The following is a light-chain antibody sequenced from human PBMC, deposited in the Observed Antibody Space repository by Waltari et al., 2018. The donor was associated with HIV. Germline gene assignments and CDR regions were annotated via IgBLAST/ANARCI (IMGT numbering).Light chain of an antibody. V-gene: IGLV2-18*02. Sequence: QSALTQPPSVSGSPGQSVTISCTGTSSDIGRYDRVSWYQQPPGTAPKLMISEVNNRPSGVPDRFSGSKSGNTASLTISGLQAEDEADYFCSSYTINSTLVFGGGTKVTVL. CDR3: SSYTINSTLV. J-gene: IGLJ2*01. CDR2: EVN. CDR1: SSDIGRYDR.